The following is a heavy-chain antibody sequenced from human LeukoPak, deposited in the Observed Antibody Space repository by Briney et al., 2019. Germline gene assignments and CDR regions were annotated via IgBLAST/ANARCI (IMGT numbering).Heavy chain of an antibody. V-gene: IGHV7-4-1*02. CDR2: INTNTGNP. CDR3: ARDGYYSSSWRYYYYYYYMDV. D-gene: IGHD6-13*01. Sequence: ASVKVSCKASGYTFTSYAMNWVRQAPGQGLEWMGWINTNTGNPTYAQGFTGRFVFSLDTSVSTAYLQISSLKAEDTAVYYCARDGYYSSSWRYYYYYYYMDVWGKGTTVTVSS. J-gene: IGHJ6*03. CDR1: GYTFTSYA.